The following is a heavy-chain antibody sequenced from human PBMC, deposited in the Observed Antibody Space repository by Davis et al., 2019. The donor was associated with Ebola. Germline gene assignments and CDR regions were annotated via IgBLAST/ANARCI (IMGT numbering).Heavy chain of an antibody. D-gene: IGHD3-22*01. CDR3: AKAIYASSGRFDS. Sequence: PGGSLRLSCAASGFTFSSYWIHWVRQAPGKGLVWVSRINTDGSRTRDADSVKGRFTISRDNAKNTLYLQMNSLRAEDTATYYCAKAIYASSGRFDSWGQGTLVTVSS. CDR2: INTDGSRT. CDR1: GFTFSSYW. V-gene: IGHV3-74*01. J-gene: IGHJ4*02.